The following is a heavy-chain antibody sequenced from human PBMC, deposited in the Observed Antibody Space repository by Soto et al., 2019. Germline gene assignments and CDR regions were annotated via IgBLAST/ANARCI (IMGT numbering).Heavy chain of an antibody. V-gene: IGHV4-31*03. CDR2: IYYSGST. CDR3: ARENIVATIPDY. D-gene: IGHD5-12*01. CDR1: GGSISSGGYY. Sequence: QVQLQESGPGLVKPSQTLSLTCTVSGGSISSGGYYWSWIRQHPGKGLEWIGYIYYSGSTYYNPSLKSRVTISVDTSKNQFSLKLSSVTAADTAVYSCARENIVATIPDYWGQGTLVTVSS. J-gene: IGHJ4*02.